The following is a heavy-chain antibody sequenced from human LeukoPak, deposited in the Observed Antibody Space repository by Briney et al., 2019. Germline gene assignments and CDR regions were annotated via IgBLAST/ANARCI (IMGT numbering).Heavy chain of an antibody. CDR1: GGSISSYY. J-gene: IGHJ6*03. V-gene: IGHV4-59*01. CDR2: IYYSGYT. Sequence: SETLSLACTVSGGSISSYYWSWIRQPPGKGLEWIGYIYYSGYTNYNPSLKSRVTISVDTSKNQFSLKLSSVTAADTAVYYCARTTMVRGTYYMDVWGKGTTVTISS. D-gene: IGHD3-10*01. CDR3: ARTTMVRGTYYMDV.